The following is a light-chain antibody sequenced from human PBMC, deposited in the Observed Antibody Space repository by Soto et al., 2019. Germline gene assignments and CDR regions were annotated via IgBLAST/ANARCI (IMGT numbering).Light chain of an antibody. J-gene: IGKJ5*01. Sequence: PGERATLSCRASQSVRSNLAWYHQKPGQAPRLLISDASIRAAGIPARFSGSGSGTDFTLTVSSLEPEDFAVYYCQQRSNWPITFGQGTRLEIK. V-gene: IGKV3-11*01. CDR1: QSVRSN. CDR2: DAS. CDR3: QQRSNWPIT.